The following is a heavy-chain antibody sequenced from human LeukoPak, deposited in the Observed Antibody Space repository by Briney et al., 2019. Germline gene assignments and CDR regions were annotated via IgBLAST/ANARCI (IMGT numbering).Heavy chain of an antibody. D-gene: IGHD3-10*01. V-gene: IGHV3-21*01. CDR3: ARDLRVWYGAAEI. J-gene: IGHJ3*02. CDR1: GFTFSSYS. Sequence: PGGSLRLSCAASGFTFSSYSMNWVRQAPGKGLEWVSSISGNNNYIYYADPVKGRFTISRDNAKSSLHLQMNSLTADDTAIYYCARDLRVWYGAAEIWGQGTMVTVSS. CDR2: ISGNNNYI.